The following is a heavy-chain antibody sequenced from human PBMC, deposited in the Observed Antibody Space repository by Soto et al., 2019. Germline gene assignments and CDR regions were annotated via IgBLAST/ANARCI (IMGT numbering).Heavy chain of an antibody. CDR3: ARTYGVFHAFII. J-gene: IGHJ3*02. CDR1: GGSINSGVYF. V-gene: IGHV4-31*03. CDR2: IFYSGTT. D-gene: IGHD4-17*01. Sequence: QMQLQESGPGLVKPSQTLSLTCTVSGGSINSGVYFWSWIRQHPGKGVEWIGNIFYSGTTNYAPSLRSRVFLSVDTSKKQFSLKLRSVTAADSAVYYCARTYGVFHAFIIWGQGSMVTVST.